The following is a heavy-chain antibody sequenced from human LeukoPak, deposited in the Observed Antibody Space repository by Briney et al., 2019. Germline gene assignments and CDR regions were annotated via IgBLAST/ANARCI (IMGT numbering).Heavy chain of an antibody. CDR3: ARRHSSGWSYYFDY. V-gene: IGHV4-59*08. CDR1: GGSITTYY. CDR2: ISYSGSA. D-gene: IGHD6-19*01. Sequence: SETLSLTCTVSGGSITTYYWSWIRQPPGKGLEWIGHISYSGSANYSPSLKSRVTISVDTSKNQFSLRLSSVTAADTAVYYCARRHSSGWSYYFDYWGQGTLVTVSS. J-gene: IGHJ4*02.